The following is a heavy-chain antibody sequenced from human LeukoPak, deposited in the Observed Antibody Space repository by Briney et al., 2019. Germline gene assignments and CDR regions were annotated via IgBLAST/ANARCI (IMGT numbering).Heavy chain of an antibody. Sequence: GASVKDSCKASGYPFSIYGISWVRQAPGQGLEWMGWINVYNGNTNYAQKLQGRLTLTTDTSTSSAYMELTSLRSDDTAMYYCARDRSGPFDSWGQGTLVTVSS. D-gene: IGHD3-10*01. J-gene: IGHJ4*02. V-gene: IGHV1-18*01. CDR3: ARDRSGPFDS. CDR2: INVYNGNT. CDR1: GYPFSIYG.